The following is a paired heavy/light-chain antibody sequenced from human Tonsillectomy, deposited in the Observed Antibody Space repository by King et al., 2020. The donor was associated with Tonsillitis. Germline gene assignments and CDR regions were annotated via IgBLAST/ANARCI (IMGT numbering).Light chain of an antibody. Sequence: EIVLTQSPATLSLSPGDRATLSCRASQSVNIYLAWYQQKPGQAPRLLIYDAANRATGVPARFSGSGSGTDFTLTISSLEPADFAVYYCQQRSNWPPYTFGQGTKVEIK. CDR3: QQRSNWPPYT. CDR2: DAA. J-gene: IGKJ2*01. V-gene: IGKV3-11*01. CDR1: QSVNIY.
Heavy chain of an antibody. CDR2: ISFEGSTK. CDR3: AKDDGGTPQYSSYMDV. CDR1: GFIFSNYG. V-gene: IGHV3-30*18. Sequence: QMLLVESGGGVVQPGRSLRLSCTASGFIFSNYGMHWVRQAPGKGLEWVAVISFEGSTKYYVDSVKGRFTISRDNSKNTLYLQMNSLRADDSSVYYCAKDDGGTPQYSSYMDVWGKGTTVTVSS. J-gene: IGHJ6*03. D-gene: IGHD5-18*01.